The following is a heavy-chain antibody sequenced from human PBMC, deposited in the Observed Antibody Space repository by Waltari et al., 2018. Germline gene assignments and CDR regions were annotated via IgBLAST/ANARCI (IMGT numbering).Heavy chain of an antibody. CDR1: GGSISTYY. J-gene: IGHJ3*01. V-gene: IGHV4-59*01. CDR2: IYYSGAT. CDR3: ARRGGIVGSNRGAFDV. Sequence: QVQLQESGPGLMKPSETLSLTCTVSGGSISTYYWSWIRQPPGKGLEWIGNIYYSGATNYNPSLESRVTISLDMSKNQFSLRLTSVTTADTAMFYCARRGGIVGSNRGAFDVWGHGTMVTVSS. D-gene: IGHD1-26*01.